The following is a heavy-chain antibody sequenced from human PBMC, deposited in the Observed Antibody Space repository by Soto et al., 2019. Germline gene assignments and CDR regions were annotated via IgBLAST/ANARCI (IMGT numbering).Heavy chain of an antibody. CDR3: AKDLRVSRAYYDFWSGYYLGYYYGMDV. D-gene: IGHD3-3*01. J-gene: IGHJ6*02. V-gene: IGHV3-23*01. Sequence: GGSLRLSCAASGFTFSSYSMSWARQAPGKGLEWVSAISGSGGSTYYADSVKGRFTISRDNSKNTLYLQMNSLRAEDTAVYYCAKDLRVSRAYYDFWSGYYLGYYYGMDVWGQGTTVTVSS. CDR1: GFTFSSYS. CDR2: ISGSGGST.